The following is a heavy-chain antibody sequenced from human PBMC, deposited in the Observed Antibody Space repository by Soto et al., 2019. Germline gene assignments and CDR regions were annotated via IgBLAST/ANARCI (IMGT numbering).Heavy chain of an antibody. V-gene: IGHV3-9*01. Sequence: GGSLRLSCAASGFTFDDYAMHWVRQAPGKGLEWVSGISWNSGSIGYADSVKGRFTISRDNAKNSLYLQMNSLRAEDTALYYCAKDRSAGYCSGGSCWEYFQHWGQGTLVTVSS. CDR3: AKDRSAGYCSGGSCWEYFQH. CDR1: GFTFDDYA. J-gene: IGHJ1*01. CDR2: ISWNSGSI. D-gene: IGHD2-15*01.